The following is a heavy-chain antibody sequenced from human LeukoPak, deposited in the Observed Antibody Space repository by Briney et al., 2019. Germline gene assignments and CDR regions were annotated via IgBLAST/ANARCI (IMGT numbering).Heavy chain of an antibody. V-gene: IGHV3-48*03. Sequence: GGPLRLSCAASGFTFSSYEMNWVRQAPGKGLKWVSYISSSGSTIYYADSVKGRFTISRDNAKNSLYLQMNSLRAEDTAVYYCAELGITMIGGVWGKGTTVTISS. CDR2: ISSSGSTI. CDR1: GFTFSSYE. CDR3: AELGITMIGGV. D-gene: IGHD3-10*02. J-gene: IGHJ6*04.